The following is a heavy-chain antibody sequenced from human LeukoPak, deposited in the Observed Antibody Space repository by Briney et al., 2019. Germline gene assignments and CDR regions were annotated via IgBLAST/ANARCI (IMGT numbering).Heavy chain of an antibody. CDR1: GFTFDDYG. V-gene: IGHV3-7*01. CDR3: ARDDSSGRYYFDY. Sequence: PGGSLRLSCAASGFTFDDYGMTWVRQVPGKGLEWVANIDQDGSEKYYVDSVRGRFTIFRDNAKNSLYLQMNSLRAEDTAVYYCARDDSSGRYYFDYWGQGTLVAVSS. J-gene: IGHJ4*02. CDR2: IDQDGSEK. D-gene: IGHD3-22*01.